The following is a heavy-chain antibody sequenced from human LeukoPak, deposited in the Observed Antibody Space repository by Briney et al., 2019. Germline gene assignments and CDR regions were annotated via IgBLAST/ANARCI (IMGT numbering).Heavy chain of an antibody. Sequence: SVKVSCKASGGTFSSYAISWVRQAPGQGLEWMGGIIPIFGTANYAQKLQGRVTITADKSTSTAYMELSSLRSEDTAVYYCARASSDIVATTYNYWGQGTLVTVSS. CDR2: IIPIFGTA. CDR3: ARASSDIVATTYNY. V-gene: IGHV1-69*06. CDR1: GGTFSSYA. J-gene: IGHJ4*02. D-gene: IGHD5-12*01.